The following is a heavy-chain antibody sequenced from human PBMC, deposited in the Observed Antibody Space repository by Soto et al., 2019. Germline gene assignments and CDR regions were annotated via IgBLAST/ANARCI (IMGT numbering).Heavy chain of an antibody. Sequence: GGSLRLSCAASGFTFSDHYMSWIRQAPGKGLEWIGYSSNSGSFTRYADSVRGRFSISRDNAKNSLYLQINSLRGDDTAIYYCVRSGDNYNLLDYWGQGTPVTVSS. J-gene: IGHJ4*02. CDR1: GFTFSDHY. CDR2: SSNSGSFT. D-gene: IGHD1-1*01. V-gene: IGHV3-11*06. CDR3: VRSGDNYNLLDY.